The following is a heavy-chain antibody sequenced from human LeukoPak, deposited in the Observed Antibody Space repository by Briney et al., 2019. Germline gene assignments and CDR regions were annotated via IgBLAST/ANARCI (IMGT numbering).Heavy chain of an antibody. D-gene: IGHD1-26*01. CDR3: ARSPPYSGSSSDFDY. V-gene: IGHV3-7*01. J-gene: IGHJ4*02. Sequence: GGSLRLSCAASGFTFSSYWMSWVRQAPGKGLEWVANIKQDGSEKYYVDSVKGRFTISRDNAKNSLYLQMNSLRAEGTAVYYCARSPPYSGSSSDFDYWGQGTLVTVSS. CDR2: IKQDGSEK. CDR1: GFTFSSYW.